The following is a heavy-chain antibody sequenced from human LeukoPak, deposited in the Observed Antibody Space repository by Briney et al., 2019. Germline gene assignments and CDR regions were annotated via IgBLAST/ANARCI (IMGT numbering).Heavy chain of an antibody. V-gene: IGHV4-34*01. CDR3: ARGRSSPKYYYYDSSGYYYLDY. CDR2: INHSGST. Sequence: SETLSLTCAVYGGSFSGYYWSWIRQPPGKGLEWIGEINHSGSTNYNPSLKSRVTISVDTSKNQFSLKLSSVTAADTAVYYCARGRSSPKYYYYDSSGYYYLDYWGQGTLVTVSS. CDR1: GGSFSGYY. J-gene: IGHJ4*02. D-gene: IGHD3-22*01.